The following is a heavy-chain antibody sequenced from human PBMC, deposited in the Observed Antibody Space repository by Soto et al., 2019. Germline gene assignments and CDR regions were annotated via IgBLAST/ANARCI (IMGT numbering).Heavy chain of an antibody. CDR1: GFTFSSYG. J-gene: IGHJ2*01. D-gene: IGHD6-13*01. CDR2: ISYDGSNK. V-gene: IGHV3-30*18. Sequence: QVQLVESGGGVVQPGRSLRLSCAASGFTFSSYGMHWVRQAPGKGLEWVAVISYDGSNKYYADSVKGRFTISRDNSKNTXYLQMNSLRAEDTAVYYCAKVASGAAAGDNWYFDLWGRGTLVTVSS. CDR3: AKVASGAAAGDNWYFDL.